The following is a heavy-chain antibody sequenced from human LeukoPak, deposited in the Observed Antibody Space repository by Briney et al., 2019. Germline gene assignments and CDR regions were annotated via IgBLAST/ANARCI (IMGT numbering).Heavy chain of an antibody. CDR3: ARDFLWSTAMVTGWFDP. D-gene: IGHD5-18*01. CDR1: GYTFTGYY. V-gene: IGHV1-2*02. Sequence: GASVKVSCKASGYTFTGYYMHWVRQAPGQGLEWMGWINPNSGGTNYAQKFQGRVTMTRDTSISTAYMELSRLRSDDTAVYYCARDFLWSTAMVTGWFDPWGQGTLVTVSS. CDR2: INPNSGGT. J-gene: IGHJ5*02.